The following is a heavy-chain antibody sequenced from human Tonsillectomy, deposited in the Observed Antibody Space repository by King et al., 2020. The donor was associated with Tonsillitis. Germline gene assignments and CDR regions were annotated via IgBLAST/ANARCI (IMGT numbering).Heavy chain of an antibody. CDR1: GFTFSSYW. CDR2: INSDGSST. CDR3: ARVAEYYYDSSGYKN. Sequence: VQLVESGGGLVQPGGSLRLSCAASGFTFSSYWMHWVHQAPGKGLVWVSRINSDGSSTSYADSVKGRFTISRDNAKNTLYLQMNSLRAEDTAVYYCARVAEYYYDSSGYKNWGQGTLVTVSS. D-gene: IGHD3-22*01. V-gene: IGHV3-74*01. J-gene: IGHJ4*02.